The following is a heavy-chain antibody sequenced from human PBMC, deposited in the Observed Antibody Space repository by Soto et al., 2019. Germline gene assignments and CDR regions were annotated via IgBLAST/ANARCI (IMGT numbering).Heavy chain of an antibody. V-gene: IGHV4-59*01. CDR2: IYYSGST. D-gene: IGHD3-22*01. J-gene: IGHJ4*02. Sequence: PSETLSLTCTVSGGSISSYYWSWIRQPPGKGLEWIGYIYYSGSTNYNPSLKSRVTISVDTSKNQFSLKLSSVTAADTAVYYCAREGAPNYDSSGQFDYWGQGTLVTVSS. CDR3: AREGAPNYDSSGQFDY. CDR1: GGSISSYY.